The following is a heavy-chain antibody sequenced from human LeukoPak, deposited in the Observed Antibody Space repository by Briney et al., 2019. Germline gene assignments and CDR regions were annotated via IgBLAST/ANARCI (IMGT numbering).Heavy chain of an antibody. Sequence: PGGSLRLSCAASGFTFDDYGMSWARQAPGKGLEWVSSINWNGGSTGYADSVKGRFTISRDNAKNSLYMQMNSLRAEDTALYYCARATYYYDSSATARGGHCYYYMDVWGKGTTVTVSS. D-gene: IGHD3-22*01. V-gene: IGHV3-20*04. J-gene: IGHJ6*03. CDR2: INWNGGST. CDR3: ARATYYYDSSATARGGHCYYYMDV. CDR1: GFTFDDYG.